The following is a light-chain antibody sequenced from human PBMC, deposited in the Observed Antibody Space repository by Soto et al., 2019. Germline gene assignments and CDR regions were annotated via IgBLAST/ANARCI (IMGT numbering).Light chain of an antibody. Sequence: QSVLTQPRSVSGSPGQSVTISCTGTSSDVGGYYYVSWYQQHPGKAPKLIIYDVSRRPSGVPDRLSGSKSGDTASLTISGLQAEDEADYYCCSYASTYTYVFGTGTKSPS. CDR2: DVS. J-gene: IGLJ1*01. CDR3: CSYASTYTYV. V-gene: IGLV2-11*01. CDR1: SSDVGGYYY.